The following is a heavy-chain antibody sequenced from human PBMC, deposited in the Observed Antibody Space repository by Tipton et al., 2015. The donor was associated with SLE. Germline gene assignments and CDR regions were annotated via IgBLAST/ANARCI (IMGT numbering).Heavy chain of an antibody. J-gene: IGHJ4*02. CDR1: GGSISGYY. Sequence: TLSLTCTVSGGSISGYYWSWIRQPAGKGLEWIGRVYSSGSTIYNPSIKSRITLSLDTSKNQFSLKLSSVTAADTAIYFCARGRSYYDTMTGYNSNRLYYFDQWGQGTLVTVSS. CDR3: ARGRSYYDTMTGYNSNRLYYFDQ. CDR2: VYSSGST. D-gene: IGHD3-9*01. V-gene: IGHV4-4*07.